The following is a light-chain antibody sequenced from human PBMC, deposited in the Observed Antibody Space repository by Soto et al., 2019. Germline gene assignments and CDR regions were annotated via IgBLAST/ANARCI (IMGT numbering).Light chain of an antibody. CDR2: AAS. CDR3: QQTYNTPWT. Sequence: DLQMTQSPSSLSASVGDRVTITCRTSQNIGYYLNWYQQKPGKAPELLIYAASNLQSGVPSRFSGSGSGTDFSLTISSLQPEDFATYHCQQTYNTPWTFGQGTKVEIK. CDR1: QNIGYY. J-gene: IGKJ1*01. V-gene: IGKV1-39*01.